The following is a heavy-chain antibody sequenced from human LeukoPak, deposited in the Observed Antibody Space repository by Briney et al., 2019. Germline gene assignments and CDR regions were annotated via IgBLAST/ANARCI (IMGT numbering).Heavy chain of an antibody. Sequence: ASVKVSCKASGYTFTSYGISWVRQAPGQGLEWMGWISAYNGNTNYAQKLQGRVTVTTDTSTSTAYMELRSLRSDDTAVYYCARENEDSSGWYFDYWGQGTLVTVSS. CDR3: ARENEDSSGWYFDY. D-gene: IGHD6-19*01. CDR2: ISAYNGNT. CDR1: GYTFTSYG. J-gene: IGHJ4*02. V-gene: IGHV1-18*01.